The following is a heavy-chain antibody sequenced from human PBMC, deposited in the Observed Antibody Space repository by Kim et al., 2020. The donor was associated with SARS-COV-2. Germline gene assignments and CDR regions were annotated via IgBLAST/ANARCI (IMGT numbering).Heavy chain of an antibody. CDR1: GGSISSYY. J-gene: IGHJ6*02. CDR3: ARTDYYYYGMDV. CDR2: IYYSGST. V-gene: IGHV4-59*01. Sequence: SETLSLTCTVSGGSISSYYWSWIRQPPGKGLEWIGYIYYSGSTNYNPSLKSRVTISVDTSKNQFSLKLSSVTAADTAVYYCARTDYYYYGMDVWGQGTTVTISS.